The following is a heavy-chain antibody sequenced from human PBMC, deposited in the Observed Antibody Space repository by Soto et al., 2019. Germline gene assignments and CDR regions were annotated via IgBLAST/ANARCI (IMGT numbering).Heavy chain of an antibody. CDR2: IYPSGTT. CDR1: GASINNARNY. V-gene: IGHV4-30-4*01. J-gene: IGHJ2*01. Sequence: SETLSLTCTVSGASINNARNYWSWIRQSPGKGLEWIGYIYPSGTTFYGPSLKGRVTISLDASKNQFSLELGSVTAADSAVYFCADFVGVNWFFDRWGRGHLVTVSS. D-gene: IGHD2-2*01. CDR3: ADFVGVNWFFDR.